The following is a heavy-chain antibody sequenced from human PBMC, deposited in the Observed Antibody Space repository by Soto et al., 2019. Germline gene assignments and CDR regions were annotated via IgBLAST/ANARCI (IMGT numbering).Heavy chain of an antibody. D-gene: IGHD3-9*01. J-gene: IGHJ4*02. CDR1: GFTFANYA. V-gene: IGHV3-23*01. CDR2: INAGGVNT. Sequence: GGSLRLSCAASGFTFANYAMSWVRQAPGKGLQWVSTINAGGVNTYYADSVKGRFTISRDNSKNTLFLQMNSLRAEDAASYYCAKFQSSLRYFDLLYYFDFWGQGTLVTVSS. CDR3: AKFQSSLRYFDLLYYFDF.